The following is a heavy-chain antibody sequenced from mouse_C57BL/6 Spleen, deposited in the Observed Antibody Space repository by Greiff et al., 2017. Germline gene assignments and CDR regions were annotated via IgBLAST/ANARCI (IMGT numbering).Heavy chain of an antibody. CDR3: AREGELQYYFDY. CDR2: IYPGSGNT. V-gene: IGHV1-76*01. Sequence: QVQLQQSGAELVRPGASVKLSCKASGYTFTDYYINWVKQRPGQGLEWIARIYPGSGNTYYNEKFKGKATLTAEKSSSTAYMQLSSLTSEDSAVYFCAREGELQYYFDYWGQGTTLTVSS. J-gene: IGHJ2*01. CDR1: GYTFTDYY.